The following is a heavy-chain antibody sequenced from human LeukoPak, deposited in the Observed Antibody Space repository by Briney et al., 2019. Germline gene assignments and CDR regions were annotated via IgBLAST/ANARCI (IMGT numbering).Heavy chain of an antibody. J-gene: IGHJ3*02. Sequence: SETLSLTCTVSGGSISSYYWSWIRQPAGKGLEWIGRIYTSRNTYYNPSLKSRVTMSVETSKDQFSLKLSSVTAADTAVYYCARDSNQRGFDIWGQGTMVTVSS. V-gene: IGHV4-4*07. CDR2: IYTSRNT. CDR3: ARDSNQRGFDI. D-gene: IGHD4-11*01. CDR1: GGSISSYY.